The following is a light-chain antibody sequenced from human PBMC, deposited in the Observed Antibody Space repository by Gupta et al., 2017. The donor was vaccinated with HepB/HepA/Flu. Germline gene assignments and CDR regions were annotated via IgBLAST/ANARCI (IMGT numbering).Light chain of an antibody. J-gene: IGKJ4*01. V-gene: IGKV2-28*01. CDR1: QSRLHDTGYNY. CDR2: VGS. CDR3: RQDRRSLT. Sequence: DIVMIQSPLSLSVTPGEPAYISCRSSQSRLHDTGYNYLDWYRQKPGQSPQLLIYVGSNRAYGGTDRFSGSGEGTDFTLKSRRGEDEDVGAYYCRQDRRSLTFGRGTTLEIK.